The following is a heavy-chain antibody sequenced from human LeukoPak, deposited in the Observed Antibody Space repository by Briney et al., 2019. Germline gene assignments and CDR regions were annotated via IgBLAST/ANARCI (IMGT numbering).Heavy chain of an antibody. D-gene: IGHD3-10*01. J-gene: IGHJ4*02. Sequence: ASVTVSCTASGYTFTSHYMHWVRQAPGQGLEWMGIINPSGGSTSYAQKFQGRVTMTRDTSTSTVYMELSSLRSEDTAVYYCARDPKKVRGVYYDYWGQGTLVTVSS. V-gene: IGHV1-46*01. CDR1: GYTFTSHY. CDR3: ARDPKKVRGVYYDY. CDR2: INPSGGST.